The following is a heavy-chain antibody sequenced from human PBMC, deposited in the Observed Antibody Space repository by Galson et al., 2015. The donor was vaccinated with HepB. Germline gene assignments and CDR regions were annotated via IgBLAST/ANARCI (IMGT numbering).Heavy chain of an antibody. CDR2: ISGSGGST. CDR3: AKDSSPGSSGWYVGVY. V-gene: IGHV3-23*01. CDR1: GFTFSSYA. D-gene: IGHD6-19*01. Sequence: SLRLSCAASGFTFSSYAMSWVRQAPGKGLEWVSAISGSGGSTYYADSVKGRFTISRDNSKNTLYLQMNSLRAEDTAVYYCAKDSSPGSSGWYVGVYWGQGTLVTVSS. J-gene: IGHJ4*02.